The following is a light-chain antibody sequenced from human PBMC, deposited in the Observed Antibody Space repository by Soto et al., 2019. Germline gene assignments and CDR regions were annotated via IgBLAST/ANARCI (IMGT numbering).Light chain of an antibody. CDR1: QGINSY. J-gene: IGKJ2*01. CDR2: GAS. Sequence: DIQLTQSPSFLSAAVGDRVTITCRASQGINSYLAWYQQKPGKAPKLLIYGASTLKSGVPSRFSGSGSGTEFTLTISNLQPEDFATYYCHQPNSYPQTFGQGTKLEIK. CDR3: HQPNSYPQT. V-gene: IGKV1-9*01.